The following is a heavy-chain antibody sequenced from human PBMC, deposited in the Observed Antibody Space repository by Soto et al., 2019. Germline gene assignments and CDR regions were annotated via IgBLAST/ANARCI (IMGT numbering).Heavy chain of an antibody. CDR1: GYNFAKHW. Sequence: GESLKISCKGFGYNFAKHWIGWVRQMPGQGLEWMGIVYPFDFDTKYNPSFRGLVTISADKSLNTAYLQWNSLRSSDTAIYYCARQTGTDPSYPNHEMDVWGQGTTVTVSS. CDR3: ARQTGTDPSYPNHEMDV. CDR2: VYPFDFDT. J-gene: IGHJ6*01. D-gene: IGHD1-1*01. V-gene: IGHV5-51*01.